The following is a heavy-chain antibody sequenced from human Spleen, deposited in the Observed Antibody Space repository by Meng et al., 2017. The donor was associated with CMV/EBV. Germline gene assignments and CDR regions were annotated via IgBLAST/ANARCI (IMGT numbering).Heavy chain of an antibody. CDR3: AREGIWGYFDY. J-gene: IGHJ4*02. V-gene: IGHV1-2*02. CDR1: GYTFADCC. CDR2: INPHSGGT. D-gene: IGHD7-27*01. Sequence: SCKASGYTFADCCVHWVRQAPGQELEWVGWINPHSGGTNYAQKFQGRVTMTRDTSISTAYMELSRLRSDDTAVYYCAREGIWGYFDYWGQGTLVTVSS.